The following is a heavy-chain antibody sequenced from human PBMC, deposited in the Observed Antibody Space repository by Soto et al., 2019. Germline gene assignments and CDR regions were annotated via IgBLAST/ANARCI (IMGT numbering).Heavy chain of an antibody. CDR1: GGSISSYY. Sequence: PSETLSLTCTVSGGSISSYYWSWIRQPPGKGLEWIGYIYYSGSTNYNPSLKSRVTISVDTSKNQFSLKLSSVTAADTAVYYCARGVYPSDFDYWGQGTLVTVSS. CDR2: IYYSGST. D-gene: IGHD6-13*01. V-gene: IGHV4-59*01. CDR3: ARGVYPSDFDY. J-gene: IGHJ4*02.